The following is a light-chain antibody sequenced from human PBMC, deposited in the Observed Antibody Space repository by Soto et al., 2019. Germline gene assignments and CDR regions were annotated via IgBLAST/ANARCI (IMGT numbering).Light chain of an antibody. CDR1: SSDVGSYNL. J-gene: IGLJ1*01. V-gene: IGLV2-23*03. Sequence: QSALTQPASVSGSPGQSITISCTGTSSDVGSYNLVSWYQQHPGKAPKLMIYEGSKRPSGVSNRFSGSKSGNTASLTISGLQSEDEAEYYCCSYAGSSTFEVFGTGTKLTVL. CDR3: CSYAGSSTFEV. CDR2: EGS.